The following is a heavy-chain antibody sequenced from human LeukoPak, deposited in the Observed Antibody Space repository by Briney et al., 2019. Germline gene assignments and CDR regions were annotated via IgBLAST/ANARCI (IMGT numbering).Heavy chain of an antibody. D-gene: IGHD6-13*01. CDR1: GGSISIYY. CDR3: ARHTDIAPLSSLKY. Sequence: SETLSLTCTVSGGSISIYYWSWIRQTPGKGLEWIGDIYYSGSTNYNPSLKSRVTISVDTSKNQFSLKLSSVTAADTAVYYCARHTDIAPLSSLKYWGQGTLVTVSS. J-gene: IGHJ4*02. CDR2: IYYSGST. V-gene: IGHV4-59*08.